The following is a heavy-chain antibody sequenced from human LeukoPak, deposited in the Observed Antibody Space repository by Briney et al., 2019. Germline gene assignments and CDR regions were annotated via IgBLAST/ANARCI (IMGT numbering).Heavy chain of an antibody. V-gene: IGHV3-30*04. CDR1: GFTFSSYA. CDR3: ARDSQYYYGAGGDLDY. D-gene: IGHD3-10*01. Sequence: GRSLRLSCAASGFTFSSYAMHWVRQAPGKGLEWVAVISYDGSNKYYADSVKGRFTISRDNSKNTLYLQMNSLRAEDTAVYYCARDSQYYYGAGGDLDYWGQGTLVTVSS. J-gene: IGHJ4*02. CDR2: ISYDGSNK.